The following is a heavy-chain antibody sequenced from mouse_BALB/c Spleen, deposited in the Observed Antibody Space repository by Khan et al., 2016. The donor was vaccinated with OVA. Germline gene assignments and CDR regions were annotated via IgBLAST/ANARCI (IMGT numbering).Heavy chain of an antibody. D-gene: IGHD1-1*01. CDR1: GYSITSDYA. J-gene: IGHJ2*01. CDR2: IGYSGST. V-gene: IGHV3-2*02. Sequence: EVQLQESGPGLLKPSQSLSLTCTVTGYSITSDYAWNWIRQFPGNKLEWMANIGYSGSTNYNPSLRSRTSITPDTSKNPFFLQLTSLTTEATATSYCASGRLLLQYPDNVRDWGQGTTLTVAS. CDR3: ASGRLLLQYPDNVRD.